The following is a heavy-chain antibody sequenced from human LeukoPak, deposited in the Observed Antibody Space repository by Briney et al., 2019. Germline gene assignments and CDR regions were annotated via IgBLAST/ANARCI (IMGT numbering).Heavy chain of an antibody. J-gene: IGHJ4*02. CDR2: ISAYNGNT. D-gene: IGHD6-19*01. CDR1: GYTFSNYG. V-gene: IGHV1-18*01. Sequence: ASVKVSCKASGYTFSNYGISWVRQAPRQGLEWIGWISAYNGNTNYAQKLQGRVTMTTDTSTSTAYMELRSLRSDDTAVYYCARDGGSGWYRLMGYWGQGTLVTVSS. CDR3: ARDGGSGWYRLMGY.